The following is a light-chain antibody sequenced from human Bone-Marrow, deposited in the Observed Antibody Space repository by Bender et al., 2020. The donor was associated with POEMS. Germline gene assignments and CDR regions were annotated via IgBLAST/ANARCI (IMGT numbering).Light chain of an antibody. CDR2: EVR. CDR3: CSYAGSHSV. J-gene: IGLJ1*01. CDR1: SSDVGSYNL. Sequence: QSALTQPASVSGSPGQSITISCAGTSSDVGSYNLVSWYQQHPGQAPKVMIYEVRQRPSGVSSRFSGSKSGNTASLTISGLQAEDEADYYCCSYAGSHSVFGTGTKVTVL. V-gene: IGLV2-23*02.